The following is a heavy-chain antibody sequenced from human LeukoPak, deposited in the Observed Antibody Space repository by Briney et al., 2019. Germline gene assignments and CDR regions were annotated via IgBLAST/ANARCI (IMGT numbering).Heavy chain of an antibody. V-gene: IGHV1-2*03. D-gene: IGHD6-13*01. CDR2: INPNSGDT. J-gene: IGHJ4*02. Sequence: GASVKVSCKASGYTFSDYYMHWVQQAPGQGLQWVGWINPNSGDTHYAQMFQGRVTMTRDTSINTAYMELRRVRSDDTAVYYCAKSAQYSSAWFTGSFDYWGQGTLVTVSS. CDR1: GYTFSDYY. CDR3: AKSAQYSSAWFTGSFDY.